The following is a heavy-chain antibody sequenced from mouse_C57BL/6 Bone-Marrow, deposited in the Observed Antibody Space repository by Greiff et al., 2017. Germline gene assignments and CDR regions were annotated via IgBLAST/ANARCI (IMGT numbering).Heavy chain of an antibody. D-gene: IGHD2-5*01. V-gene: IGHV1-18*01. J-gene: IGHJ3*01. CDR3: ATMDSNYTWFAY. CDR2: INPNNGGT. CDR1: GYTFTDYN. Sequence: DVKLVESGPELVKPGASVKIPCKASGYTFTDYNMDWVKQSHGKSLEWIGDINPNNGGTIYNQKFKGKATLTVDKSSSTAYMELRSLTSEDTAVYYCATMDSNYTWFAYWGQGTLVTVSA.